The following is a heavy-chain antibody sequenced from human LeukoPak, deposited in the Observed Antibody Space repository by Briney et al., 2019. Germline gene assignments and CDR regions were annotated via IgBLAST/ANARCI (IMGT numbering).Heavy chain of an antibody. CDR1: GFSFSNYG. V-gene: IGHV3-30*03. D-gene: IGHD1/OR15-1a*01. CDR3: ARDGARTYYFEN. CDR2: ISYGGSDT. Sequence: PGGSLRLSCAASGFSFSNYGMNWVRQAPGKGLEWVALISYGGSDTFHADSVKGRFTISRDNSKNTLDLQMNSLRAEDTAVYYCARDGARTYYFENCGEGTQVTVSS. J-gene: IGHJ4*02.